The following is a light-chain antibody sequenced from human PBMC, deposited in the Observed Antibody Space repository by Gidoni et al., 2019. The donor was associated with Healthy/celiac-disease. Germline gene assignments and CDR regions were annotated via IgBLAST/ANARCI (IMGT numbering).Light chain of an antibody. J-gene: IGLJ2*01. Sequence: NFMLTQPHSVSESPGKTVTISCTRSSGSIASNYVQWYPQRPGSSPTTVIYEDNQRPSGVPDRFSGSIDSSSNSASLTISGLKTEDEADYYCQSYDSSNHDVVFGGGTKLTVL. CDR2: EDN. CDR1: SGSIASNY. CDR3: QSYDSSNHDVV. V-gene: IGLV6-57*01.